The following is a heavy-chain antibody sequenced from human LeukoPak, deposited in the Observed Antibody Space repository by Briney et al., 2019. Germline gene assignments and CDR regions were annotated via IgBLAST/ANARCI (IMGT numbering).Heavy chain of an antibody. CDR3: ASSSMVRGVIIKNYYYGMDV. V-gene: IGHV1-8*01. D-gene: IGHD3-10*01. J-gene: IGHJ6*02. CDR1: GYTFTSYD. Sequence: ASVKVSCKASGYTFTSYDINWVRQATGQGLEWMGWMNPNSGNTGYAQKFQGRVTMTRNTSISTAYMELSSLRSEDTAVYYCASSSMVRGVIIKNYYYGMDVWGQGTTATVSS. CDR2: MNPNSGNT.